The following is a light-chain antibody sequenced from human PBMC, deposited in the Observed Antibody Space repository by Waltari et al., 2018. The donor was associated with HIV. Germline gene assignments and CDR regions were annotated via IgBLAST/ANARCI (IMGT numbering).Light chain of an antibody. J-gene: IGKJ4*01. V-gene: IGKV3-11*01. Sequence: EIVLTQSPATLSLSPGQRATLSCRASQSIYVHLGWYQHKPGQPPRLLFYDSSKRITDLPARFSGRGSGANFTLTSSSLEPEDFAVYYCQHRSSWPPTFGGGTRIEI. CDR1: QSIYVH. CDR2: DSS. CDR3: QHRSSWPPT.